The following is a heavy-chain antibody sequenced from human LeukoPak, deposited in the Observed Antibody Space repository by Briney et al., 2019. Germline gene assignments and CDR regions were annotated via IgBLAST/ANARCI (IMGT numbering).Heavy chain of an antibody. CDR1: GFTFNSYS. CDR2: IDSTSTYI. D-gene: IGHD3-16*02. J-gene: IGHJ4*02. V-gene: IGHV3-21*01. CDR3: ARDTTFGGVIVSFAPSFCFDY. Sequence: GGSLRLSCAASGFTFNSYSMNWVRQAPGKGLEWVSSIDSTSTYIYYADSGKGRFTISRDNSKNTLYLQMNSLRAEDTAVYYCARDTTFGGVIVSFAPSFCFDYWGQGTLVTVSS.